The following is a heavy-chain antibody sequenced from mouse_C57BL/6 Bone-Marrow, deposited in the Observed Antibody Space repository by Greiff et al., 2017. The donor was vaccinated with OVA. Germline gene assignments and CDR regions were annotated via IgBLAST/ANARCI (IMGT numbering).Heavy chain of an antibody. CDR3: TAYYCGSSSLEAFAY. V-gene: IGHV1-5*01. J-gene: IGHJ3*01. Sequence: VQLQQSGTVLARPGASVKMSCKTSGYTFTSYWMHWVKQRPGQGLEWIGAIYPGNSDTSYNQKFKGKAKLTAVTSAITAYMELSSLTNEDSAVYYCTAYYCGSSSLEAFAYWSQGTLVTVSA. CDR2: IYPGNSDT. CDR1: GYTFTSYW. D-gene: IGHD1-1*01.